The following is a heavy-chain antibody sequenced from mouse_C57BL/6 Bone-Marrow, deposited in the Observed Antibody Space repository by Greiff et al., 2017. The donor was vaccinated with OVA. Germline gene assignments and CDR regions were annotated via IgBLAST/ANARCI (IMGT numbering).Heavy chain of an antibody. J-gene: IGHJ3*01. CDR2: ILPGSGST. CDR1: GYTFTGYW. CDR3: ARYDGSGAWFAY. Sequence: QVQLQQSGAELMKPGASVKLSCKATGYTFTGYWIEWVKQRPGHGLEWIGEILPGSGSTNYNEKFKGKAPFPADTSSNNAYMQLSSLTTEDSAIYYCARYDGSGAWFAYWGQGTLVTVSA. V-gene: IGHV1-9*01. D-gene: IGHD2-12*01.